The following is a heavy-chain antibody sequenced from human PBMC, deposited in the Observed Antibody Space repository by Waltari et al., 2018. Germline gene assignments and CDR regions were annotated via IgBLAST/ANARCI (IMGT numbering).Heavy chain of an antibody. J-gene: IGHJ4*02. CDR2: IIPIVGTA. V-gene: IGHV1-69*05. CDR1: GGTFSSYA. CDR3: ASPLWNDYGDKRAFDY. Sequence: QVQLVQSGAEVKKPGSSVKVSCKASGGTFSSYAISWVRQAPGQGLEWMGGIIPIVGTANYAQKFQGRVTITTDESTSTAYMELSSVTAADTAVYYCASPLWNDYGDKRAFDYWGQGTLVTVSS. D-gene: IGHD4-17*01.